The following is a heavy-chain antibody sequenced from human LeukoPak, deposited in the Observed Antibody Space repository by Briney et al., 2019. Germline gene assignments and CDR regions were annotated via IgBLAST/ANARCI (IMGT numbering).Heavy chain of an antibody. J-gene: IGHJ4*02. V-gene: IGHV1-3*01. CDR1: GYTFTSYA. CDR3: ARIRVDYYDSSGYYDY. Sequence: ASVKVSCKASGYTFTSYAMHWVRQAPGQRLEWMGWINAGNGNTKYSQKFQGRVTITRDTSASTAYMELSSLRSEDTAVYYCARIRVDYYDSSGYYDYRGQGTLVTVSS. D-gene: IGHD3-22*01. CDR2: INAGNGNT.